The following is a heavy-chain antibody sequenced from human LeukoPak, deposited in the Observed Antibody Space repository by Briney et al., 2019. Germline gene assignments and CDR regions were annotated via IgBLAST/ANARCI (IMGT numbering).Heavy chain of an antibody. J-gene: IGHJ3*02. Sequence: PGGSLRLSCAASGFTFSIYWMSWVRQGPGKGLVWVSRINSHGTSTNCADSVKGRFTVSRDNSKNTLYLQMNSLRVEDTAVYYCASSLVGDGRGYDAFDIWGQGTMVTVSS. CDR2: INSHGTST. CDR3: ASSLVGDGRGYDAFDI. D-gene: IGHD1-26*01. V-gene: IGHV3-74*01. CDR1: GFTFSIYW.